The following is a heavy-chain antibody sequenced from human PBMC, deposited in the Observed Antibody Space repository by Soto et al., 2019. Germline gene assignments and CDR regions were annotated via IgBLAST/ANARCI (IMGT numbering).Heavy chain of an antibody. V-gene: IGHV3-48*01. CDR2: ISSSSSTI. Sequence: PGGSLRLSCAASGFTFSSYSMNWVRQAPWKGLEWVSYISSSSSTIYYADSVKGRFTISRDNAKNSLYLQMNSLRAEDTAVYYCARAKDIVVVPAEAFDIWGQGTMVTVSS. D-gene: IGHD2-2*01. CDR3: ARAKDIVVVPAEAFDI. CDR1: GFTFSSYS. J-gene: IGHJ3*02.